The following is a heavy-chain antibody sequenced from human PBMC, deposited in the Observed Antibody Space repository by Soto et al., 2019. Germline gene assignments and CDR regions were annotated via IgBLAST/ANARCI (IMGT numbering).Heavy chain of an antibody. CDR1: GFIFTSNS. J-gene: IGHJ5*01. V-gene: IGHV3-21*01. D-gene: IGHD2-15*01. CDR2: ISSSGTFK. CDR3: ARDTPYGGTSSWDADS. Sequence: GGSLRLSCAASGFIFTSNSMNWVRQVPGKGLQWLSSISSSGTFKSYGGSVKGRFTISRDNAKNSLFLQMNNLRGEDTGLYYCARDTPYGGTSSWDADSWGQGTLVPVYS.